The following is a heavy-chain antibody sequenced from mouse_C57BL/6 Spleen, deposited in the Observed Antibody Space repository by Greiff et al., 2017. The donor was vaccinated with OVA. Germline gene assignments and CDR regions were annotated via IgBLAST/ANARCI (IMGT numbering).Heavy chain of an antibody. CDR1: GYAFSSSW. CDR2: IYPGDGDT. CDR3: ARRTYDGYYDYFDY. J-gene: IGHJ2*01. D-gene: IGHD2-3*01. V-gene: IGHV1-82*01. Sequence: QVQLQQSGPELVKPGASVKISCKASGYAFSSSWMNWVKQRPGKGLEWIGRIYPGDGDTNYNGKFKGKATLTADKSSSTAYMQLSSLTSEDSAVYFCARRTYDGYYDYFDYWGQGTTLTVSS.